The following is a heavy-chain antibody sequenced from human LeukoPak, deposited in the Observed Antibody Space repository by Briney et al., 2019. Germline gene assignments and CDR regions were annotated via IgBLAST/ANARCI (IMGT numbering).Heavy chain of an antibody. CDR3: ARVRRLPPHDAFDI. CDR1: GFTFSTCS. CDR2: ISSSSSTI. D-gene: IGHD5-18*01. Sequence: QPGGSLRLSCAASGFTFSTCSMDWVRQAPGKGLEWVSYISSSSSTIYYADSVKGRFTISRDNAKNSLYLQMNSLRAEDTAVYYCARVRRLPPHDAFDIWGQGTMVTVSS. J-gene: IGHJ3*02. V-gene: IGHV3-48*01.